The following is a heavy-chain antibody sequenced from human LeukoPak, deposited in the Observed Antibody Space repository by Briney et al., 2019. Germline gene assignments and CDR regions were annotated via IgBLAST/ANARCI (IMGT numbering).Heavy chain of an antibody. CDR1: GGPNY. J-gene: IGHJ4*02. V-gene: IGHV4-39*01. CDR3: AIATGNYYWDFDY. CDR2: IYYRGTT. Sequence: SETLSLTCTVSGGPNYWGWIRQPPGTGLEWIGSIYYRGTTYYNPSLKSRVTISVDTSKNQFSLRLNSVTAADTAVYYCAIATGNYYWDFDYWGQGILVTVSS. D-gene: IGHD1-26*01.